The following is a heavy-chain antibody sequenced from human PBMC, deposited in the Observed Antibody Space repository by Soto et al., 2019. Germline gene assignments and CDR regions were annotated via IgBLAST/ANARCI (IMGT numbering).Heavy chain of an antibody. CDR2: INHSGST. J-gene: IGHJ4*02. CDR3: ASGMVRGVFDY. D-gene: IGHD3-10*01. V-gene: IGHV4-34*01. Sequence: QVQLQQWGAGLLKPSETLSLTCAVYGGSFSGYYWSWIRQPPGKGLEWIGEINHSGSTNYNPSLKSRVTISVDTSKNQFSLKLSSVTAADTAVYYCASGMVRGVFDYWGQGTLVTVSS. CDR1: GGSFSGYY.